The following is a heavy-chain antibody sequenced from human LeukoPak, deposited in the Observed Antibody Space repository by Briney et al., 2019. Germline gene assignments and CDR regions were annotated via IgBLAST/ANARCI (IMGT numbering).Heavy chain of an antibody. D-gene: IGHD1-26*01. J-gene: IGHJ4*02. CDR3: AGGGIQLPDY. CDR1: GGSISSYY. Sequence: SETLSLTCTVSGGSISSYYWSWIRQPPGKGLEWIGCFYYSGSTNYNPSLRNRVTISVDASKNQFSLQLTSVTAADTAVYYCAGGGIQLPDYWGQGTLVTVSS. V-gene: IGHV4-59*01. CDR2: FYYSGST.